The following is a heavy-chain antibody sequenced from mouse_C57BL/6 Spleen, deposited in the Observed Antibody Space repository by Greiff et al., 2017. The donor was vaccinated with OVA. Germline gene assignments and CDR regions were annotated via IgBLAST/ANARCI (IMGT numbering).Heavy chain of an antibody. J-gene: IGHJ2*01. Sequence: EVKLMESGPGLVKPSQSLSLTCSVTGYSITSGYYWNWIRQFPGNKLEWMGYISYDGSNNYNPSLKNRISITRDTSKNQFFLKLNSVTTEDTATYYCARGYGNPSFFDYWGQGTTLTVSS. V-gene: IGHV3-6*01. CDR2: ISYDGSN. D-gene: IGHD2-1*01. CDR3: ARGYGNPSFFDY. CDR1: GYSITSGYY.